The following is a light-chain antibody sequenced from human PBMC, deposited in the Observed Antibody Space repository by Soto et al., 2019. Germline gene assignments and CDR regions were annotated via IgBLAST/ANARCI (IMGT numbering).Light chain of an antibody. Sequence: QSALTQPPSASGSPGQSVTISCTGTSSDVGGYNYVSWYQQHPGKAPKLMIYEVSQRPSGVPDRFSGSKSDNTASLTVYGLQAEDEADYYCSSYAGSNNPVVFGGGTKVTVL. CDR2: EVS. V-gene: IGLV2-8*01. CDR1: SSDVGGYNY. J-gene: IGLJ2*01. CDR3: SSYAGSNNPVV.